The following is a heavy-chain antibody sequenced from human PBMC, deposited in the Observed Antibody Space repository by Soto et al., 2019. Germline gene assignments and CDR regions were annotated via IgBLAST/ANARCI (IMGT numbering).Heavy chain of an antibody. CDR1: GFTFSIYW. D-gene: IGHD3-10*01. J-gene: IGHJ4*02. Sequence: EVHLVESGGDLVQPGGSLRLSCSASGFTFSIYWMHWVRQAPGKGLVWVSRINPDGSITNYADSVKGRFTISRDNSKNKLYAQMNGVRAEDRAVYYCARQNAGGGDYWGQGTLVTVSS. V-gene: IGHV3-74*01. CDR3: ARQNAGGGDY. CDR2: INPDGSIT.